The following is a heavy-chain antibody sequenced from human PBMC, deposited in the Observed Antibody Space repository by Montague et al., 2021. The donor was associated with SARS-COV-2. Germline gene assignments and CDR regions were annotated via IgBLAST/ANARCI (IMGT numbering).Heavy chain of an antibody. J-gene: IGHJ5*02. Sequence: SETLSLTCTVSGGSISSYYWSWIRQPPGKGLEWIGYIFYSGITNYNPSLKSRVTISVDKSKNQFSLQLNSVTAADSAVYYCARTEYNCYDWFDAWGQGTLVTVSS. CDR2: IFYSGIT. CDR1: GGSISSYY. CDR3: ARTEYNCYDWFDA. V-gene: IGHV4-59*13. D-gene: IGHD1-20*01.